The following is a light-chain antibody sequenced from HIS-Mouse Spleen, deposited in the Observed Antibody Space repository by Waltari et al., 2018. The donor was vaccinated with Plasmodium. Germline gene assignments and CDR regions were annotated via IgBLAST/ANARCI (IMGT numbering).Light chain of an antibody. CDR1: SSNIGNNY. Sequence: QSVLTQPPSVSAAPGQKVTISCSGSSSNIGNNYVSWYQQLPGTAPKLLIYENNKRPSGCPDRFSGSKSGTSATLGITGLQTGDEADYYCGTWDSSLSAGVVFGGGTKLTVL. V-gene: IGLV1-51*01. CDR2: ENN. J-gene: IGLJ2*01. CDR3: GTWDSSLSAGVV.